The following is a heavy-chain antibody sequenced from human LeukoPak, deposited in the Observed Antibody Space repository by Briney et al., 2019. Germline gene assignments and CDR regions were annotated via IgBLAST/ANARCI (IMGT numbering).Heavy chain of an antibody. D-gene: IGHD3-22*01. Sequence: SETLSLTCTVSGGSITGYYWSWIRQPAGKGLEWIGRIYSAGSTIYNPSLKSRVTISVDKSKNQFSLKLNSVTAADTAVYYCARGVLTYSYETNVADARIGLDPWGQGTLVTVS. CDR1: GGSITGYY. CDR3: ARGVLTYSYETNVADARIGLDP. CDR2: IYSAGST. V-gene: IGHV4-4*07. J-gene: IGHJ5*02.